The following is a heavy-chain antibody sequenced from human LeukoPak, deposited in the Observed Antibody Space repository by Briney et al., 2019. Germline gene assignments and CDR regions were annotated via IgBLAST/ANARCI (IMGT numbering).Heavy chain of an antibody. CDR2: MNPNSGNT. Sequence: ASVKVSCKASGYTFTSYDINWVRQATGQGLEWMGWMNPNSGNTGYAQKFQGRVTMTRNTSISTAYMELSSLRSEDTAVYYGARVKSIAARSDWFDPWGQGTLVTVSS. CDR3: ARVKSIAARSDWFDP. CDR1: GYTFTSYD. V-gene: IGHV1-8*01. J-gene: IGHJ5*02. D-gene: IGHD6-6*01.